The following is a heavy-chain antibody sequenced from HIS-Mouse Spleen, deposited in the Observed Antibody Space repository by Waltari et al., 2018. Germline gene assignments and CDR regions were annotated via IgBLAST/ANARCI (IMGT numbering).Heavy chain of an antibody. CDR3: ARIAEGYSSGWYAFDY. CDR2: VDWDDEK. V-gene: IGHV2-70*11. J-gene: IGHJ4*02. D-gene: IGHD6-19*01. CDR1: GFPPRLWGIC. Sequence: VTWRVPAPALGNPPRTLELTGPSFGFPPRLWGICQRWFRHPPGKPLACLAGVDWDDEKYYSTSLKTRLTSSKDTSKNQVVLTMTNMDPVDTATYYCARIAEGYSSGWYAFDYWGQGTLVTVSS.